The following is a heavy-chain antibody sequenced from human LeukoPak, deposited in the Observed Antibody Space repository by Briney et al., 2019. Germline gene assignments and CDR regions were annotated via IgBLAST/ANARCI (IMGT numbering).Heavy chain of an antibody. CDR3: ARLVVSSGTYNGDYYYYGMDV. J-gene: IGHJ6*02. CDR2: ISYSGTT. Sequence: SETLSLTCTVSGGSISSSYWSWIRQPPGKGLEWIGYISYSGTTNYNPSLKSRITISVVTSKNQFSLRLSSVTAADTAVYFCARLVVSSGTYNGDYYYYGMDVWGQGTTVTVSS. D-gene: IGHD3-10*01. V-gene: IGHV4-59*08. CDR1: GGSISSSY.